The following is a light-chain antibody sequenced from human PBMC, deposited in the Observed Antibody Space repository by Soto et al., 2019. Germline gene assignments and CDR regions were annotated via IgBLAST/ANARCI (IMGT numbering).Light chain of an antibody. J-gene: IGKJ2*01. CDR3: HHYGYGADT. CDR2: DAS. V-gene: IGKV3-20*01. CDR1: ETVGSNS. Sequence: EVVLTQSPGTLSLSPGERATLSCRASETVGSNSLAWYQQQPGQAPRLLIFDASSRATGIPDRFSGSGSGTEFSLTISRLEPEDSAVYFCHHYGYGADTFGQGTKLEI.